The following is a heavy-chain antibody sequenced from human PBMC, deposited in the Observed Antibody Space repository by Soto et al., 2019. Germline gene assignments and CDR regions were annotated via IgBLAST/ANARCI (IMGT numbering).Heavy chain of an antibody. CDR3: ARGRYGDY. D-gene: IGHD1-1*01. Sequence: QVHLVQSGAEVKKPGASVKVSCKGSGYTFTSYGITWVRQAPGQGLEWMGWISAHNGNTDYAQKLQGRGTVTRDTPTSTAYMELRSLRSDYTAVYYCARGRYGDYWGQGALVTVSS. CDR2: ISAHNGNT. CDR1: GYTFTSYG. J-gene: IGHJ4*02. V-gene: IGHV1-18*01.